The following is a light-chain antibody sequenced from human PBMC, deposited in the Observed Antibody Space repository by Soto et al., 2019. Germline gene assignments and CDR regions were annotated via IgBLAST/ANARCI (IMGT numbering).Light chain of an antibody. Sequence: NVLTQSPATLSLSPGERATLSCRASQSVGTYLAWFQHKPGQPPRLLIYDASTRATGVPARFSGNGSGTDFSLTISSLEPEDFATYYCQKHSQFFGGGTKVDIK. J-gene: IGKJ4*01. CDR1: QSVGTY. CDR2: DAS. CDR3: QKHSQF. V-gene: IGKV3-11*01.